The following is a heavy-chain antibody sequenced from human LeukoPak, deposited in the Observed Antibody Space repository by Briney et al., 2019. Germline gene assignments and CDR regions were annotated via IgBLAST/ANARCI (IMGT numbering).Heavy chain of an antibody. V-gene: IGHV4-30-4*01. Sequence: SEALSLTCTVSGGSISSGDYYWSWIRQPPGKGLEWIGYIYYSGSTYYNPSLKSRVTISVDTSKNQFSLKLSSVTAADTAVYYCARDGSGSYNWFDPWGQGTLVTVSS. D-gene: IGHD1-26*01. CDR1: GGSISSGDYY. CDR2: IYYSGST. J-gene: IGHJ5*02. CDR3: ARDGSGSYNWFDP.